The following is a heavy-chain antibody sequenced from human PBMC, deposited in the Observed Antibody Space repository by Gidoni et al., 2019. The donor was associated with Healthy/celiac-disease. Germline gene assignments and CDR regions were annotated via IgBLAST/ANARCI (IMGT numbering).Heavy chain of an antibody. Sequence: QVQLQQWGAGLLKPSETLSLTCAVYGGSFSGYYWSWIRQPPGKGLEWIGEINHSGSTNYNPSLKSRVTISVDTSKNQFSLKLSSVTAADTAVYYCARVVGSVGSSSWYAADYWGQGTLVTVSS. CDR3: ARVVGSVGSSSWYAADY. CDR2: INHSGST. V-gene: IGHV4-34*01. CDR1: GGSFSGYY. J-gene: IGHJ4*02. D-gene: IGHD6-13*01.